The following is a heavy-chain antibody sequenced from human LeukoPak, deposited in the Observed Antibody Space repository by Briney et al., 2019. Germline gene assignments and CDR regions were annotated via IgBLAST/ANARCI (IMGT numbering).Heavy chain of an antibody. Sequence: PGGSLRLSCAASGYTFGDYGMSWVRQVPGKGLEWVSSISSSSSYIYYADSVKGRFTISRDNAKNSLYLQMNSLRAEDTAVYYCARDLGYWNYDIYAFDIWGQGTMVTVSS. CDR3: ARDLGYWNYDIYAFDI. CDR2: ISSSSSYI. CDR1: GYTFGDYG. V-gene: IGHV3-21*01. J-gene: IGHJ3*02. D-gene: IGHD1-7*01.